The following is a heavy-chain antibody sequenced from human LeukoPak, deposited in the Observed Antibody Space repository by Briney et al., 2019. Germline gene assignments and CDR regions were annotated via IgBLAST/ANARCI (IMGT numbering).Heavy chain of an antibody. CDR1: GGTFSSYA. Sequence: ASVKVSCKASGGTFSSYAISWVRQAPGQGLEWMGGIIPIFGTANYAQKFQGRVTITADESTSTAYMELSSLRSEDTAVYYCARGATQVLRYLNNWFDPWGQGTLVTVSS. V-gene: IGHV1-69*13. J-gene: IGHJ5*02. CDR2: IIPIFGTA. D-gene: IGHD3-9*01. CDR3: ARGATQVLRYLNNWFDP.